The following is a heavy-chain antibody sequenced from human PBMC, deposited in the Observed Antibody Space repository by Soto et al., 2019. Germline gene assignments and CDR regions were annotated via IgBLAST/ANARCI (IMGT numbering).Heavy chain of an antibody. CDR2: IIPIFGTA. V-gene: IGHV1-69*13. J-gene: IGHJ6*02. D-gene: IGHD2-2*02. Sequence: QVQLVQSGAEVKKPGASVKVSCKASGYTFTSYGISWVRQAPGQGLEWMGWIIPIFGTANYAQKFQGRVTITADESTSTAYMELSSLRSEDTAVYYCASPIGYCSSTSCYKHYYYYGMDVWGQGTTVTVSS. CDR3: ASPIGYCSSTSCYKHYYYYGMDV. CDR1: GYTFTSYG.